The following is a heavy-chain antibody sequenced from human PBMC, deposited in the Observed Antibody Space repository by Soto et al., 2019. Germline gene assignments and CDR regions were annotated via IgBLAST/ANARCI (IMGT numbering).Heavy chain of an antibody. CDR1: GGSISRYY. CDR3: ARGYCSGGSCHLFDY. D-gene: IGHD2-15*01. V-gene: IGHV4-59*01. CDR2: IYYSGST. Sequence: QVQLQESGPGLVKPSETLSLTCTVSGGSISRYYWSWIRQPPGNGLDWIGSIYYSGSTNYNPSLKSRVTISVDTSKNQFSLKLSSVTAADTAVYYCARGYCSGGSCHLFDYWGQGTLVTVSS. J-gene: IGHJ4*02.